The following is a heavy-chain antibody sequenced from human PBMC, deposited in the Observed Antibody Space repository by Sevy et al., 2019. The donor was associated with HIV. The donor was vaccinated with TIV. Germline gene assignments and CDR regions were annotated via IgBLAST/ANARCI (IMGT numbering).Heavy chain of an antibody. CDR1: GYTFTSYD. J-gene: IGHJ6*02. CDR2: MTPNSGNT. V-gene: IGHV1-8*01. D-gene: IGHD7-27*01. Sequence: ASVKVSYKASGYTFTSYDINWVRQATGQGLEWMGWMTPNSGNTGCAQKFQGRVTMTRNTSISTAYMELSSLRSEDTAVYYCARGLGIGYYYGMDVWGQGTTVTVSS. CDR3: ARGLGIGYYYGMDV.